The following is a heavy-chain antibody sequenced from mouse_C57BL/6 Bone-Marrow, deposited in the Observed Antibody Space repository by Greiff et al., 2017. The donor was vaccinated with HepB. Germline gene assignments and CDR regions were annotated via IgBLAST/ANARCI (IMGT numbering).Heavy chain of an antibody. CDR3: ARVRYDYDPWFAY. CDR2: IDPSDSYT. Sequence: QVQLQQPGAELVMPGASVKLSCKASGYTFTSYWMHWVKQRHGQGLEWIGEIDPSDSYTNYNQKFKGKSTLTVDKSSSTAYMQLSSLTSEDSAVYYCARVRYDYDPWFAYWGQGTLVTVSA. CDR1: GYTFTSYW. V-gene: IGHV1-69*01. J-gene: IGHJ3*01. D-gene: IGHD2-4*01.